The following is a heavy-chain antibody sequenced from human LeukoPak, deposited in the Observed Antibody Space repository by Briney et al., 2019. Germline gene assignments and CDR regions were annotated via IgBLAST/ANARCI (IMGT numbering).Heavy chain of an antibody. Sequence: GGSLRLSCAASGFNFSTSGMHWVRQAPGKGLEWVAIIWYDGSDEYYADSVKGRFSISRDNSKNTLYLQMDSLRAEDTAVYYCARAPTGYGDSRGSFDIWGQGTMVTVSS. J-gene: IGHJ3*02. V-gene: IGHV3-33*01. CDR2: IWYDGSDE. CDR3: ARAPTGYGDSRGSFDI. CDR1: GFNFSTSG. D-gene: IGHD4-17*01.